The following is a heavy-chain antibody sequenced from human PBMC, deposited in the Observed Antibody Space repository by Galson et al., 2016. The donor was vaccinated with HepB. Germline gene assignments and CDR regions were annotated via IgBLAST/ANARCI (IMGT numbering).Heavy chain of an antibody. CDR1: FSSYG. CDR2: ISYDGSNK. CDR3: AKDTYYYGSGTYHGDY. D-gene: IGHD3-10*01. Sequence: FSSYGMHWVRQAPGKGLEWVAVISYDGSNKYYADSVKGRFTISRDNSKNTLYLQMNSLRAEDTAVYYCAKDTYYYGSGTYHGDYWGQGTLVTVSS. V-gene: IGHV3-30*18. J-gene: IGHJ4*02.